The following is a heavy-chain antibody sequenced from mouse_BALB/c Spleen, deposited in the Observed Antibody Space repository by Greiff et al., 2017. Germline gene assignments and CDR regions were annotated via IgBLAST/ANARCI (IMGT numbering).Heavy chain of an antibody. V-gene: IGHV5-6-3*01. CDR1: GFTFSSYG. J-gene: IGHJ3*01. CDR3: AREGFYYYGSSSAWFAY. D-gene: IGHD1-1*01. Sequence: DVQLVESGGGLVQPGGSLKLSCAASGFTFSSYGMSWVRQTPDKRLELVATINSNGGSTYYPDSVKGRFTISRDNAKNTLYLQMSSLKSEDTAMYYCAREGFYYYGSSSAWFAYWGQGTLVTVSA. CDR2: INSNGGST.